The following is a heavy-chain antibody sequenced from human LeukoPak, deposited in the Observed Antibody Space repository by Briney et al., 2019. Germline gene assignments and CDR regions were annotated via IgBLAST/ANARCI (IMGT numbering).Heavy chain of an antibody. D-gene: IGHD3-10*01. CDR2: IGYDGNNK. Sequence: GGSLRLSCAASGFTFSSYGMHWVRQAPGKGLEWVAFIGYDGNNKYYADSAKGRFSISRDKSKNTLYLQMNSLRAEDTAVYYCAKSLGDFGYYYYMDVWGKGTTVTISS. CDR3: AKSLGDFGYYYYMDV. V-gene: IGHV3-30*02. J-gene: IGHJ6*03. CDR1: GFTFSSYG.